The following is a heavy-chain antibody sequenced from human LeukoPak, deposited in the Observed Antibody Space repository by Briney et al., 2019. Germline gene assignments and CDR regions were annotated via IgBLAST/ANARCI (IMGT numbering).Heavy chain of an antibody. V-gene: IGHV4-34*01. D-gene: IGHD3-10*01. J-gene: IGHJ4*02. CDR2: INHSGST. CDR3: ARSSPRYYYGSGIVDH. CDR1: GGYFTGYY. Sequence: SETLSLTCEVYGGYFTGYYWSWIRQPPGKGLEWIGEINHSGSTKYNPSLKSRVTISLDTSKKQFPLKRHSVTAADTAVYYCARSSPRYYYGSGIVDHWGQGTLVTVSS.